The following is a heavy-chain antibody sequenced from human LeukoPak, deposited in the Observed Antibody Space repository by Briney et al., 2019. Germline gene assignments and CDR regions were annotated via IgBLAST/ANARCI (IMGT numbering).Heavy chain of an antibody. V-gene: IGHV3-21*01. D-gene: IGHD1-26*01. CDR1: GFTFSSYE. CDR3: ARDLSVGAKPNLGFDY. J-gene: IGHJ4*02. CDR2: ISSSSTYI. Sequence: GGSLRLSCAASGFTFSSYEMNWVRKAPGKGLEWVSSISSSSTYIYYADSMKGRFTLSRDNAKNSLYLQMNSLRAEDTAIYYCARDLSVGAKPNLGFDYWGQGTLVTVSS.